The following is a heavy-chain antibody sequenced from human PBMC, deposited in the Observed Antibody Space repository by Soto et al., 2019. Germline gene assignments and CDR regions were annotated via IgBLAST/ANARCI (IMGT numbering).Heavy chain of an antibody. V-gene: IGHV1-69*01. CDR1: GYIFKNYA. J-gene: IGHJ4*02. D-gene: IGHD3-16*02. CDR3: ARHLYDYVWGSYRH. Sequence: QVQLVQSGAEVKETGSSVKVSCKSSGYIFKNYAVTWLRQAPGQGLEWMGGIIPVFGTPDYSQKLRGRVTITADESTSTVYMELRSLTSEDTAVYYCARHLYDYVWGSYRHWGQGTLVTVSS. CDR2: IIPVFGTP.